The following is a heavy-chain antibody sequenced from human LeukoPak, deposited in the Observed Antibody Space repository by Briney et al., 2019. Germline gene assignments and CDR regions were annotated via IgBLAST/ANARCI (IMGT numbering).Heavy chain of an antibody. CDR1: GGSISTYY. J-gene: IGHJ5*02. D-gene: IGHD3-10*01. CDR2: IYPSGST. V-gene: IGHV4-4*07. Sequence: SGTLSLTCTVSGGSISTYYWSWIRQPAGKGLEWIGRIYPSGSTSYNPSLKSRVTMSADTSKNQFSLKLSSVTAADTAVYCCAGVPYGSAANRFDPWGQGTLVTVSS. CDR3: AGVPYGSAANRFDP.